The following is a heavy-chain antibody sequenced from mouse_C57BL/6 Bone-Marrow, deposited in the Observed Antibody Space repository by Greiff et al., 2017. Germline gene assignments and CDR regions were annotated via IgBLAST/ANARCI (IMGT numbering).Heavy chain of an antibody. CDR1: GFNIKDDY. CDR2: IDPEIGDT. D-gene: IGHD2-3*01. V-gene: IGHV14-4*01. Sequence: VQLQQSGAELVRPGASVKLSCTASGFNIKDDYIHWVKQRPEQGLEWIGWIDPEIGDTEYASKFQGKATITSDTSSTTAYRQLSSLTSKDTAVDYFSSFDGNYFDFWGQGTPLTVAS. CDR3: SSFDGNYFDF. J-gene: IGHJ2*01.